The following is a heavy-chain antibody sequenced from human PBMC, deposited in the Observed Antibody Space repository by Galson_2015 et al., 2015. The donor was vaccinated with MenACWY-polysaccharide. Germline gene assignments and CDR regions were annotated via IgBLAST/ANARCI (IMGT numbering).Heavy chain of an antibody. D-gene: IGHD2-15*01. CDR3: ARDYCSRSSWYGLDV. Sequence: SLRLSCAASGFTFSRYAMHWVRQAPGKGLEWAAVISYDATNKYYAESVKGRFSISRDNSKNTMYVQMNDLRAEDTATYYCARDYCSRSSWYGLDVWGQGTTAPSSS. CDR2: ISYDATNK. J-gene: IGHJ6*02. V-gene: IGHV3-30-3*01. CDR1: GFTFSRYA.